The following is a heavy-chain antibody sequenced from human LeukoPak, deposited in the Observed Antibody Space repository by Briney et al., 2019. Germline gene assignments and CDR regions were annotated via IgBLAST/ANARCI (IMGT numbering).Heavy chain of an antibody. CDR3: ARVTSGMRYNWFDP. CDR2: IHPRSGYS. Sequence: ASVKVSCKTSGYTFTDYDVNWVRQAPGQGLEWMGYIHPRSGYSESAQRFQGRLSMTRDVSTDTGYMELSTLTSDETAVYYCARVTSGMRYNWFDPWGQGTLIIVSS. D-gene: IGHD2-2*01. CDR1: GYTFTDYD. J-gene: IGHJ5*02. V-gene: IGHV1-8*01.